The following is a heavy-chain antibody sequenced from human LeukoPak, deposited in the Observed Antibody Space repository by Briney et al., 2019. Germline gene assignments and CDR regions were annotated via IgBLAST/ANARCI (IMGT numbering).Heavy chain of an antibody. CDR1: GFTFSSYW. CDR3: ARGFKEWGY. V-gene: IGHV3-7*01. Sequence: PGGSLRLSCAASGFTFSSYWMSWVRQAPGKGLEWVANINEDGSEKNYVDSVKGRFTISRDTAKSSLYLQMNSLRAEDTAVYYCARGFKEWGYLGQGTLVTVSP. D-gene: IGHD1-26*01. J-gene: IGHJ4*02. CDR2: INEDGSEK.